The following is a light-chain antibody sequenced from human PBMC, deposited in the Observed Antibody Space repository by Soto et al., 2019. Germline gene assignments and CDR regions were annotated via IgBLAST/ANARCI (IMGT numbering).Light chain of an antibody. CDR3: QQYNDWPPIT. J-gene: IGKJ5*01. Sequence: EIVMTNSPSSLSLSPGEXXTLSVRASQSVTSNLAWYQQRPGQAPRLLIYAASTRATGIPARFSGSGSGTEFTLTISSLQSEDFAVYYCQQYNDWPPITFGQGTRLEIK. V-gene: IGKV3-15*01. CDR1: QSVTSN. CDR2: AAS.